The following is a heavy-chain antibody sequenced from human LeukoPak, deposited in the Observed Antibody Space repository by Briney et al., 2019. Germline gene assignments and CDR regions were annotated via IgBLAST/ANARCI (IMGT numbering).Heavy chain of an antibody. CDR3: ARVRCSSNSCFPDY. V-gene: IGHV3-7*01. D-gene: IGHD2-2*01. Sequence: GGSLRLSCAASGFTFSTYWMSWVRRAPGKGLEWVANIKQDGSDKYYVDSVKGRFTISRGNAKNSLFLQMNSLRAEDTAVYYCARVRCSSNSCFPDYWGQGTLVTVSS. J-gene: IGHJ4*02. CDR1: GFTFSTYW. CDR2: IKQDGSDK.